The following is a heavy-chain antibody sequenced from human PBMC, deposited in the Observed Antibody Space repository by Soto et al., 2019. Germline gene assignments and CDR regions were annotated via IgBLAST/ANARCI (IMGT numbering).Heavy chain of an antibody. CDR2: INPANGNT. J-gene: IGHJ3*01. Sequence: QVQLVQSGAEVRKPGASVNISCWASGFTFGDNLINWVRQAPGQSLERMGWINPANGNTRYSQTFQGRVTISRHSSASIAYVEVTDLTSADTAVYYCARAILSVGPRANDAFDVWGQGTMVTVSS. V-gene: IGHV1-3*01. CDR1: GFTFGDNL. CDR3: ARAILSVGPRANDAFDV. D-gene: IGHD2-8*02.